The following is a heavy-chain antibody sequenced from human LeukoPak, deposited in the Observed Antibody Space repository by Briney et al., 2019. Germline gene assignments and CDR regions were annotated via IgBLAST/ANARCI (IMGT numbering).Heavy chain of an antibody. Sequence: PSETLSLTCAVSGGSISSSNWWSWVRQPPGKGLEWIGEIYHSGSTNYNPSLKSRVTISVDKSKNQFSLKLSSVTAADTAVYYCAKASVGARFFDPWGQGTLVTVSS. J-gene: IGHJ5*02. CDR2: IYHSGST. CDR3: AKASVGARFFDP. D-gene: IGHD1-26*01. V-gene: IGHV4-4*02. CDR1: GGSISSSNW.